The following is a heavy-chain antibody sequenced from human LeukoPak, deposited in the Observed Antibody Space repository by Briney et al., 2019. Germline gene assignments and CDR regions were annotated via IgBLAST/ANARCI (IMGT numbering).Heavy chain of an antibody. D-gene: IGHD3-3*01. V-gene: IGHV4-39*07. CDR1: GGSISSSSYY. CDR2: IYYSGST. J-gene: IGHJ4*02. Sequence: SETLSLTCTVSGGSISSSSYYWGWIRQPPGKGLEWIGNIYYSGSTYYNSSLKSRVTISVDTSKNQFSLKLRSVTAADTAVYYCARRYYDFWSGYYLFDYWGQGTLVTVSS. CDR3: ARRYYDFWSGYYLFDY.